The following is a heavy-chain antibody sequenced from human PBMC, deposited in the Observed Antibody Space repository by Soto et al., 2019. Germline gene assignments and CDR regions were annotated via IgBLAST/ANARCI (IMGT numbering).Heavy chain of an antibody. V-gene: IGHV1-2*04. CDR3: ARGHSTDCSNGVGAFYYSHEMDV. J-gene: IGHJ6*02. CDR1: GYSFTDYH. D-gene: IGHD2-8*01. CDR2: INPKSGGT. Sequence: ASVKVSCPASGYSFTDYHIHWVRQAPGQGLEWLGRINPKSGGTSTAQKFQGWVTMTRDRSISTVYMELTRLRSDDTAVYFCARGHSTDCSNGVGAFYYSHEMDVWGQGTKV.